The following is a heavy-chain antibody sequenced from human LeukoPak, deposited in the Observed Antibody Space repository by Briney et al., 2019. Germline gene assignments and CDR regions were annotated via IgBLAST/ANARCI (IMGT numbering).Heavy chain of an antibody. CDR3: ATAKGTSSGWWNYFDY. D-gene: IGHD6-19*01. V-gene: IGHV3-23*01. Sequence: PGGSLRLSCVASGFTFSRHGLNWVRQAPGKGLEWVSGISPGGDITYYADSVKGRFTISRDNSKNTLYLQMNSLRAEDTAVYYCATAKGTSSGWWNYFDYWGQGTLVTVSS. J-gene: IGHJ4*02. CDR1: GFTFSRHG. CDR2: ISPGGDIT.